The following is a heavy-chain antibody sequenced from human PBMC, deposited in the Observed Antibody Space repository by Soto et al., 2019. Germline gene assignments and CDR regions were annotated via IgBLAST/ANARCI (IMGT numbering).Heavy chain of an antibody. CDR2: ISVTPGIT. J-gene: IGHJ4*02. D-gene: IGHD4-17*01. Sequence: EMQLLESGGGLVQPGGSLRLSCAASGFTMSTYSVTWVRQAPGKGLEWVSGISVTPGITFYADSVKGRFLISRDSSNNAVYLQMNSLRAEDTAMYFCSKWSGYGNLWGQGTLVTVSS. V-gene: IGHV3-23*01. CDR3: SKWSGYGNL. CDR1: GFTMSTYS.